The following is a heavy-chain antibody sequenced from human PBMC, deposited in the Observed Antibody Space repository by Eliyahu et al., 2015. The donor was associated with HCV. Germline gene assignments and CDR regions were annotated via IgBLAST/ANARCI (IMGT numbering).Heavy chain of an antibody. V-gene: IGHV4-59*01. D-gene: IGHD6-19*01. Sequence: QVRLQESGPGLVKPPETLSLTCPVSGGSIXTYYWSWIRPPPGKGLEWIGYIHHSGSTNYNPSLNSRATISLDTSKNHFSLKLNSVTAADTAVYYCASGGGGIAVAGTGGWFDPWGQGTLVTVSS. CDR1: GGSIXTYY. J-gene: IGHJ5*02. CDR3: ASGGGGIAVAGTGGWFDP. CDR2: IHHSGST.